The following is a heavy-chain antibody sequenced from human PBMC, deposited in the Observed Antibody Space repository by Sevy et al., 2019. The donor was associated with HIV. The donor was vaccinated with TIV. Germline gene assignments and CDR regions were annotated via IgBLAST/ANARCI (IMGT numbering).Heavy chain of an antibody. V-gene: IGHV1-69*13. D-gene: IGHD3-22*01. CDR3: AGTYYYDSSGHSYFDY. CDR1: GGTFSSYA. J-gene: IGHJ4*02. CDR2: IIPIFGTA. Sequence: SVKVSCKASGGTFSSYAISWVRQAPGQGLEWMGGIIPIFGTANYAQKFQGRVTITAEESTSTAYVELSSLRSEETAVYYCAGTYYYDSSGHSYFDYWGQGTLVTVSS.